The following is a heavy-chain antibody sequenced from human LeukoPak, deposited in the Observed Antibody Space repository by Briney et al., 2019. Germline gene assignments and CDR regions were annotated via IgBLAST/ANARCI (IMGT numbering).Heavy chain of an antibody. Sequence: PGGSLRLSCAASGFTFSSYSMNWVRQAPGKGLEWVSSISSSSSYIYYADSVKGRFTISRDNAKNSPYLQMNSLRAEDTAVYYCARGMATIDGYYYYMDVWGKGTTVTVSS. CDR2: ISSSSSYI. V-gene: IGHV3-21*01. CDR3: ARGMATIDGYYYYMDV. J-gene: IGHJ6*03. CDR1: GFTFSSYS. D-gene: IGHD5-24*01.